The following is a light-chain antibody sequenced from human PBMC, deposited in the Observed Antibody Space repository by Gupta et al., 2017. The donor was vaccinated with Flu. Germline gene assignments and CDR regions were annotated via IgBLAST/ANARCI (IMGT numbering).Light chain of an antibody. J-gene: IGLJ3*02. V-gene: IGLV2-14*01. CDR1: SSDVGDYNR. CDR2: EVS. Sequence: QSALTQPASVSGSPGQSITISCLGTSSDVGDYNRVSWYQQHPGKAPKLIVYEVSNRPSGVSNRFSGSKSGNTASLTISGLQADDEADYYCSSYTRSTASIIAWVFGGGTKVTVL. CDR3: SSYTRSTASIIAWV.